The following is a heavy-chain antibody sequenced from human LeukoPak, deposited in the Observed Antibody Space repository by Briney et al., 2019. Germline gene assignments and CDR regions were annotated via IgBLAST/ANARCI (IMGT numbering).Heavy chain of an antibody. Sequence: GGSLRLSCVASGFTFSNFGMHWVRQAPGKGLEWVAVISFNGEVSYYADSVEGRFTISRDNSKNTLYLQMTNLRGEDTALYYCAKEKDYRISASCDYWGQGIQVTVSS. D-gene: IGHD3-10*01. J-gene: IGHJ4*02. CDR1: GFTFSNFG. V-gene: IGHV3-30*18. CDR2: ISFNGEVS. CDR3: AKEKDYRISASCDY.